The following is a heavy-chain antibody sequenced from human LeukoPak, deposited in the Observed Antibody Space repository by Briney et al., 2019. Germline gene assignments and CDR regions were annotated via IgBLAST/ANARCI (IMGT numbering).Heavy chain of an antibody. CDR1: GFTFSSYA. V-gene: IGHV3-30-3*01. CDR2: ISYDGSNK. CDR3: ARDPELRSHFDY. J-gene: IGHJ4*02. D-gene: IGHD3-3*01. Sequence: PGRSLRLSCAASGFTFSSYAMHWVRQAPGKGLEWVAVISYDGSNKYYADSVKGRFTISRDNSKNTLYLQMNSLRAEDTAVYYCARDPELRSHFDYWGQGTLVTVSS.